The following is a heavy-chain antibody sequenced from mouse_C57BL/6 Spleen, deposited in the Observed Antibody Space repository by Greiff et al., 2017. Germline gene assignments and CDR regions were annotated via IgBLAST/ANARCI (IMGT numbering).Heavy chain of an antibody. V-gene: IGHV1-72*01. Sequence: QVQLQQPGAELVKPGASVKLSCKASGYTFTSYWMHWVKQRPGRGLEWIGRIDPNSGGTKYNEKFKSKATLTVDKPSSTAYMQLSSLTSEDSAVYYCARGELRHDYDYWYFDVWGTGTTVTVSS. CDR2: IDPNSGGT. CDR3: ARGELRHDYDYWYFDV. D-gene: IGHD2-4*01. J-gene: IGHJ1*03. CDR1: GYTFTSYW.